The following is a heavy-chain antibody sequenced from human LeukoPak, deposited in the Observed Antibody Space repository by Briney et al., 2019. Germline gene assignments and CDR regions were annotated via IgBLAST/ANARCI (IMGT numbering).Heavy chain of an antibody. Sequence: ASVTVSCKASGYTFTSYGISWVRQAPGQGLEWMGWISAYNGNTNYAQKLQGRVTMTTDTFTSTAYMELRSLRSDDTAVYYCARVRCSGGSCHVVVLFDYWGQGTLVTVSS. CDR2: ISAYNGNT. CDR3: ARVRCSGGSCHVVVLFDY. J-gene: IGHJ4*02. CDR1: GYTFTSYG. D-gene: IGHD2-15*01. V-gene: IGHV1-18*01.